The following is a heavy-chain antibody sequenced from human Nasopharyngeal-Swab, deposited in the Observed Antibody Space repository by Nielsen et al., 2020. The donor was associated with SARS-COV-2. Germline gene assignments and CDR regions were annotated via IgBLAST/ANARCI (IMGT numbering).Heavy chain of an antibody. Sequence: GESLKISCAASGFTFSSYGMHWVRQAPGKGLEWVAVIWYDGRNKYYADSVKGRFTISRDNSKNTLYLQMNSLRAEDTAVYYCARDWRRVRMGSVDYGMDVWGQGTTVTVSS. CDR3: ARDWRRVRMGSVDYGMDV. V-gene: IGHV3-33*01. CDR2: IWYDGRNK. D-gene: IGHD2-15*01. CDR1: GFTFSSYG. J-gene: IGHJ6*02.